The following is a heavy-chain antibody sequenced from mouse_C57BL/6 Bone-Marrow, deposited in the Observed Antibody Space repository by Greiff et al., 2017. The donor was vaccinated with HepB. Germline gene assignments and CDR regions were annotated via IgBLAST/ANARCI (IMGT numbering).Heavy chain of an antibody. J-gene: IGHJ4*01. CDR3: ARGEGYGCYYYAMDY. CDR2: IHPNSGST. CDR1: GYTFTSYW. V-gene: IGHV1-64*01. Sequence: QVQLQQPGAELVKPGASVKLSCKASGYTFTSYWMHWVKQRPGQGLEWIGMIHPNSGSTNYNEKFKSKGTLTVDKSSSTAYMQLSSLTSEDSAVYYCARGEGYGCYYYAMDYWGQGTSVTVSS. D-gene: IGHD2-10*02.